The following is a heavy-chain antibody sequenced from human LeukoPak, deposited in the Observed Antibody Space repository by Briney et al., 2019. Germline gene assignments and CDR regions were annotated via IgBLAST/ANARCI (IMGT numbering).Heavy chain of an antibody. CDR3: SRAVMYSGSYFLDY. CDR1: GFSLSSFA. J-gene: IGHJ4*02. CDR2: ISHSGDST. Sequence: GGSLRLSCAASGFSLSSFAMHWVRQAPGRGLEHVSSISHSGDSTYYANSARGRFTISRDTSKNTLFLHMGSLTADDLAVYYCSRAVMYSGSYFLDYWGQGTLVTVSS. V-gene: IGHV3-64*01. D-gene: IGHD1-26*01.